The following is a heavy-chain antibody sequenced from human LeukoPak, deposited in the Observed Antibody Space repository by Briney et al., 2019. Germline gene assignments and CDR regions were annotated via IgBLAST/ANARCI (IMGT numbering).Heavy chain of an antibody. CDR3: AKALYYYDSSGQPSSFFFDY. CDR1: GFTFSSYA. Sequence: GGSLRLSCAASGFTFSSYAMSWVRQAPGKGLEWVSAISGSGDSTYYADSVKGRFTISRDNSKNTLYLQMNSLRAEDTAVYYCAKALYYYDSSGQPSSFFFDYWGQGTLVTVSS. D-gene: IGHD3-22*01. J-gene: IGHJ4*02. CDR2: ISGSGDST. V-gene: IGHV3-23*01.